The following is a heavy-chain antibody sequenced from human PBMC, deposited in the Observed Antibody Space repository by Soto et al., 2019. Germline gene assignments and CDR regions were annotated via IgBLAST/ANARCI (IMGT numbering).Heavy chain of an antibody. J-gene: IGHJ6*02. CDR1: GYTFTSYY. CDR3: ARDQVYYYDSSGYPPYGMDV. D-gene: IGHD3-22*01. Sequence: ASVKVSCKASGYTFTSYYMHWVRQAPGQGLEWMGIVNPSGGSTSYAQKFQGRVTMTRDTSTSTVYMELSSLRSEDTAVYYCARDQVYYYDSSGYPPYGMDVWGQGTTVTVSS. CDR2: VNPSGGST. V-gene: IGHV1-46*01.